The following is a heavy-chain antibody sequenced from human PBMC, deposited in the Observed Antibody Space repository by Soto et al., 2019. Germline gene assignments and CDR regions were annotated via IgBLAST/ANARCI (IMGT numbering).Heavy chain of an antibody. V-gene: IGHV4-34*01. CDR3: ARGIPQQLVQYYFDY. CDR2: INHSGST. Sequence: QVQLQQWGAGLLKPSETLSLTCAVYGGSFSGYYWSWIRQPPGKGLEWIGEINHSGSTNYNPSHKSRVTISVDTSKNQFSLKLSSVTAADTAVYYCARGIPQQLVQYYFDYWGQGTLVTVSS. J-gene: IGHJ4*02. CDR1: GGSFSGYY. D-gene: IGHD6-13*01.